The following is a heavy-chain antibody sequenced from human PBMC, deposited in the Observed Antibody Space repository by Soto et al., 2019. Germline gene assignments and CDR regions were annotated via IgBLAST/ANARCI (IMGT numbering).Heavy chain of an antibody. CDR1: GFTFSSYA. J-gene: IGHJ4*02. CDR2: ISGSGGST. V-gene: IGHV3-23*01. D-gene: IGHD3-3*01. CDR3: AKVSEYYDFWSGYYDFDY. Sequence: EVQLLESGGGLVQPGGSLRLSCAASGFTFSSYAMSWVRLAPGKGLEWVSAISGSGGSTYYADSVKGRFTISRDNSKNTLYLQMNSLRAEDTAVYYCAKVSEYYDFWSGYYDFDYWGQGTLVTVSS.